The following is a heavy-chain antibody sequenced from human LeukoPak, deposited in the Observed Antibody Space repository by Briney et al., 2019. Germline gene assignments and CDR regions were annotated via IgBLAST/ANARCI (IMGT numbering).Heavy chain of an antibody. V-gene: IGHV1-46*01. Sequence: ASVKVSCKASGYTFPSYFMHWVRQAPGQGLEWMGIINPSGGSTSYAQKFQGRVTMTRDTSTSTVYMELSSLRSEDTAVYYCARDQGTTEYYFDYWGQGTLVTVSS. CDR1: GYTFPSYF. CDR2: INPSGGST. D-gene: IGHD4-11*01. J-gene: IGHJ4*02. CDR3: ARDQGTTEYYFDY.